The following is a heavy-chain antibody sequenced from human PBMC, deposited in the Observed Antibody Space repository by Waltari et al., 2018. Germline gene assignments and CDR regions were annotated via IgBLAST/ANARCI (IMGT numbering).Heavy chain of an antibody. V-gene: IGHV4-39*01. CDR3: ASPRLRKYYDFWGGYPGGIDY. CDR2: TYYSMDT. CDR1: GGSISSSSYY. D-gene: IGHD3-3*01. J-gene: IGHJ4*02. Sequence: QLQLQESGPGLVKPSETLSLTCTVSGGSISSSSYYWGWIRQPPGKGLEWIGSTYYSMDTHYNPAHKRQDTIYVDTSKNQCTLKLSAVTHADTAVYYFASPRLRKYYDFWGGYPGGIDYWGQGTLVTVSS.